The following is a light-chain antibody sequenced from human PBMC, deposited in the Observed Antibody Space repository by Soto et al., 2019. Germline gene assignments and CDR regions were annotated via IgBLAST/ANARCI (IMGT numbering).Light chain of an antibody. J-gene: IGLJ1*01. Sequence: QSVLTQPPSASGTPGQRVTISCSGSSSNIGSNTVNWYRQLPGTAPKLLIYSNNQRPSGVPDRFSDSKSGTSASLAISGLQSEDEADYYCAAWDDSLNGFYVFGTGTKVTVL. CDR2: SNN. V-gene: IGLV1-44*01. CDR3: AAWDDSLNGFYV. CDR1: SSNIGSNT.